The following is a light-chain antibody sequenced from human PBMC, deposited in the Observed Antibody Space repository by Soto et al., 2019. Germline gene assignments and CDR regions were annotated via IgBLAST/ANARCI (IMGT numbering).Light chain of an antibody. CDR3: QHFNNFHVT. CDR1: QDVSTW. J-gene: IGKJ5*01. CDR2: TAS. Sequence: DIQMTQSPSTLSGSVGDRVTVTCLASQDVSTWLAWYQQKPGKAPKLLIYTASRLQTGVPPRFSGSGSGTDFTLTINSLQPEDFATYYCQHFNNFHVTFGQGTRLEI. V-gene: IGKV1-12*01.